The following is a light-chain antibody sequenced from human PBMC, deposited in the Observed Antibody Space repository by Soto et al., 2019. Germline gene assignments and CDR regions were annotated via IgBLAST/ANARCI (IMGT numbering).Light chain of an antibody. CDR3: SSYTSRSTLLSV. CDR1: SSDVGGYNY. CDR2: DVS. Sequence: QSALTQPASVSGSPGQSITISCTGTSSDVGGYNYVSWYQQHPGKAPKLMIYDVSNRPSGVSNRFSGSKSGNTASLTISGLQAEDEADYYCSSYTSRSTLLSVFGTGTKLTVL. V-gene: IGLV2-14*01. J-gene: IGLJ1*01.